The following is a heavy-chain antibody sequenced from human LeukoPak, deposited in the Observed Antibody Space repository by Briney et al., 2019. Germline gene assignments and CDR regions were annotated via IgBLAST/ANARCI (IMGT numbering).Heavy chain of an antibody. V-gene: IGHV3-23*01. J-gene: IGHJ4*02. CDR1: GFTFGDYA. CDR3: AKDRIRGDSY. Sequence: GGSLRLSCTASGFTFGDYAMSWVRQAPGKGLEWVSSVSGSGESPYYADSVKGRFTISRDNSKNTLYLQMNSLRAEDTAVYYCAKDRIRGDSYWGQGTPVTVSS. D-gene: IGHD3-16*01. CDR2: VSGSGESP.